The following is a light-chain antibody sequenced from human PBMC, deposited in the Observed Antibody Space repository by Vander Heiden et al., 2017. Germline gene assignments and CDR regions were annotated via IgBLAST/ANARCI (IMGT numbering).Light chain of an antibody. J-gene: IGLJ3*02. V-gene: IGLV2-14*01. CDR3: SSYTSSSTLV. CDR1: SSDVGGYNY. Sequence: QSALTQPASVSGSPGQSITISCTGTSSDVGGYNYVSWYQQHPGKALKLMIYEVSNRPSAVASRFSVSKSGNTASLTISGLQAEDDADYYCSSYTSSSTLVFGGGTKLTVL. CDR2: EVS.